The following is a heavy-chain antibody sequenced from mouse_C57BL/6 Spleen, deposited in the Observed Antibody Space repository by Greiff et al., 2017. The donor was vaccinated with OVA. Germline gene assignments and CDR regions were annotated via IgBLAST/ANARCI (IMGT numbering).Heavy chain of an antibody. CDR3: ADGYSYYFDY. V-gene: IGHV1-82*01. CDR2: IYPGDGDT. D-gene: IGHD2-3*01. Sequence: QVQLQQSGPELVKPGASVKISCKASGYAFSSSWMNWVKQRPGKGLEWIGRIYPGDGDTNYNGKFKGKATLTADKSSSTAYMQLSSLTSEDSAVYFCADGYSYYFDYWGQGTTLTVSS. J-gene: IGHJ2*01. CDR1: GYAFSSSW.